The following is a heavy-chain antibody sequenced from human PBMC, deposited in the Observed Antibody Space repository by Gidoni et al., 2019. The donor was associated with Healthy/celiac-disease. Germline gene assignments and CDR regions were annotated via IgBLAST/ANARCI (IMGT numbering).Heavy chain of an antibody. CDR3: ARELFVLACGSCPIDY. CDR2: ISSSSSYI. J-gene: IGHJ4*02. D-gene: IGHD2-8*01. V-gene: IGHV3-21*01. Sequence: EVQLVESGGGLVKPGGSLRLSCPASGFPFSSYSMNWVRQAPGKGLEWVSSISSSSSYIYYADSVKGRFTISRDNAKNSLYLQMNSLRAEDTAVYYCARELFVLACGSCPIDYWGQGTLVTVSS. CDR1: GFPFSSYS.